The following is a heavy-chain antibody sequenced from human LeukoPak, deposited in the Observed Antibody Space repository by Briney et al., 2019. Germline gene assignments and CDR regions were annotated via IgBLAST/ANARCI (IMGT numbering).Heavy chain of an antibody. J-gene: IGHJ4*02. CDR2: ISGSGGST. Sequence: GGSLRLSCAASGFTFSSYAMSWVRQAPGKGLEWVSAISGSGGSTYYADSAKGRLTISRDNSKNTLYLQMNSLRAEDTAVYYCAKGGGYCSGGSCYWGYFDYWGQGTLVTVSS. CDR3: AKGGGYCSGGSCYWGYFDY. V-gene: IGHV3-23*01. CDR1: GFTFSSYA. D-gene: IGHD2-15*01.